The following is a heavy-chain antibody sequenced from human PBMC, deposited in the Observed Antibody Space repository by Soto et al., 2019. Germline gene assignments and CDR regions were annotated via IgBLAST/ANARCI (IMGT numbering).Heavy chain of an antibody. J-gene: IGHJ4*02. CDR1: GGSISSYY. V-gene: IGHV4-59*01. Sequence: SAPLSLTCTVSGGSISSYYWSWIRQPQVKGLEWIGYIYYSGSTNYNPSLKSRVTISVDTSKNQFSLKLSSVTAADTAVYYCARDGQLQSWGYFDYWGQGTLVTVSS. CDR3: ARDGQLQSWGYFDY. D-gene: IGHD2-2*01. CDR2: IYYSGST.